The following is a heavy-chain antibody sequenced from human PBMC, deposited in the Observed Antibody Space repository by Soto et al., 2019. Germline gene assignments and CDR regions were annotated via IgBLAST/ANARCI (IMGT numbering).Heavy chain of an antibody. V-gene: IGHV3-23*01. CDR3: AKRNYYDYDAFDI. J-gene: IGHJ3*02. D-gene: IGHD3-22*01. Sequence: GGSLRLSCAASGFTFSSYAMSWVRQVPGKGLEWVSAITGNDGSTFYADSVKGRFTISRDNSKNTLYMQMNSLRAEDTAVYYCAKRNYYDYDAFDIWGQGTMVTVSS. CDR1: GFTFSSYA. CDR2: ITGNDGST.